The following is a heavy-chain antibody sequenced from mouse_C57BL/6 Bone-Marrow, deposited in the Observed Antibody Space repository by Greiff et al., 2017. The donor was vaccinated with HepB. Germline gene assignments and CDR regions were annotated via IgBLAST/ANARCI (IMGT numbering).Heavy chain of an antibody. D-gene: IGHD1-1*01. J-gene: IGHJ4*01. CDR1: GFTFSDYG. CDR3: ARRRYYGLYAMDY. V-gene: IGHV5-15*01. Sequence: EVKVVESGGGLVQPGGSLKLSCAASGFTFSDYGMAWVRQAPRKGPEWVAFISNLAYSIYYADTVTGRFTISRENAKNTLYLEMSSLRSEDTAMYYCARRRYYGLYAMDYWGQGTSVTVSS. CDR2: ISNLAYSI.